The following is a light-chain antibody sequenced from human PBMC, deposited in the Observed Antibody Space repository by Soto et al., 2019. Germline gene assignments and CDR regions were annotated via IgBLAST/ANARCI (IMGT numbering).Light chain of an antibody. CDR2: AAS. J-gene: IGKJ1*01. V-gene: IGKV1-5*01. CDR1: QSVSSC. CDR3: YHYNNSWT. Sequence: DIQMTQSPSALSASLGDRVTITCRASQSVSSCLAWYQHKPGHAPRLLIYAASSLGRGVLSRFSGSGSGTEFTLTIRDLQDYDLANDYCYHYNNSWTFGPGTKVEI.